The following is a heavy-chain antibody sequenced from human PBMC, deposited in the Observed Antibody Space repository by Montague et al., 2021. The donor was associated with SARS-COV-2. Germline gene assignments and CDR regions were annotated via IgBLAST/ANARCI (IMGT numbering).Heavy chain of an antibody. CDR2: TYFRTQWFH. D-gene: IGHD6-6*01. CDR1: GDSVSHNRAA. Sequence: CAISGDSVSHNRAAWNWIRQSPSGGLQWLGRTYFRTQWFHHYAPXVEGRITVNADASKNHFSLQLTSVTPEDSAKYFCVRSQYSNTWFFDYWGQGAQVTVSS. V-gene: IGHV6-1*01. J-gene: IGHJ4*02. CDR3: VRSQYSNTWFFDY.